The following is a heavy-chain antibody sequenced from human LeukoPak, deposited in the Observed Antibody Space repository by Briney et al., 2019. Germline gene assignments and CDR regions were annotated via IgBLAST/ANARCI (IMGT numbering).Heavy chain of an antibody. Sequence: SQTLSLTCATSGDSVSSNSATWNWIRQSPSRGLEWLGRTYYRSKWYNAYAVSVRSRITINPDTSKNQFSLQLSSVTPEDTAVYYCARAVGSAWPLYSWGQGTLVTVSS. V-gene: IGHV6-1*01. D-gene: IGHD6-19*01. CDR1: GDSVSSNSAT. CDR2: TYYRSKWYN. J-gene: IGHJ4*02. CDR3: ARAVGSAWPLYS.